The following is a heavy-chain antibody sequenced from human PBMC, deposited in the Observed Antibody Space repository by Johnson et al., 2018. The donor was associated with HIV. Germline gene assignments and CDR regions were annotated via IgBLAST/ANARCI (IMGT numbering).Heavy chain of an antibody. CDR3: ARERGAVAGTAAFDI. V-gene: IGHV3-66*01. J-gene: IGHJ3*02. Sequence: VQLVESGGGLVQPGGCLRLSCAASGFTVSSNYMSWVRQAPGKGLEWVSLIYSGGSTYYADSVKGRFTISRDNSKNTLYLQMNSLRAEDTAVYYCARERGAVAGTAAFDIWGQGTMVTVSS. D-gene: IGHD6-19*01. CDR2: IYSGGST. CDR1: GFTVSSNY.